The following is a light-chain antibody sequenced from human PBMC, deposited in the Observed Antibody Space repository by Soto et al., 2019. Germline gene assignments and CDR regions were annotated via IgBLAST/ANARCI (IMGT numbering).Light chain of an antibody. J-gene: IGKJ1*01. Sequence: DIQMTQSPSTLSASVGDRVTLTCRASQSISSWLAWYQQKPGKAPKLLIYDASSLESGVPSRFSGRGSGTEFTLTISSLQPDDFATYYCQQYNSYWTFGQGTKV. CDR1: QSISSW. V-gene: IGKV1-5*01. CDR3: QQYNSYWT. CDR2: DAS.